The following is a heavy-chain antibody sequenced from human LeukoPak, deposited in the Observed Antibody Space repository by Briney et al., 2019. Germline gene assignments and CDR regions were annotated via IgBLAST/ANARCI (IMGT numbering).Heavy chain of an antibody. CDR2: ISASGGGT. CDR1: GFTFSSYA. J-gene: IGHJ4*02. D-gene: IGHD4-17*01. V-gene: IGHV3-23*01. Sequence: PXGSLRLSCAASGFTFSSYAMSWVRQAPGKGLEWVSSISASGGGTYYADSVKGRFTISRDNSKNTLYLQLSSLRADDTAVYHCAKERDGDYVRYTHYWGQGTLVTVSS. CDR3: AKERDGDYVRYTHY.